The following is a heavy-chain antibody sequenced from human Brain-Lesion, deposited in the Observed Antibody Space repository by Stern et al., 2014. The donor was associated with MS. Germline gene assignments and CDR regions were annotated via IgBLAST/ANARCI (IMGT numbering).Heavy chain of an antibody. Sequence: QVQLQQSGPGLVKPSQTLSLTCAISGDSVSSNSAAWNWIRQSPSRGLEWLGRTYYRSKWYNDYAVSVKSRIIINPDTSKNQFSLQLNSVTPEDTAVYYCTRAVWGTYRTRGGQWFDPWGQGTLVTVSS. J-gene: IGHJ5*02. V-gene: IGHV6-1*01. CDR3: TRAVWGTYRTRGGQWFDP. D-gene: IGHD3-16*02. CDR2: TYYRSKWYN. CDR1: GDSVSSNSAA.